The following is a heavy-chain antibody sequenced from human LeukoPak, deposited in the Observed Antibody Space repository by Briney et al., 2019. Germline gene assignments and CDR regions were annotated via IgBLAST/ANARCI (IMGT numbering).Heavy chain of an antibody. Sequence: SETLSLTCTVSGGSISSYYWSWIRQPPGKGLEWIGYIYYSGSTNYNPSLKSRVTISVDTSKNQFSLKLSSVTAADTAVYYCARVAARYVGMDVWGQGTTVTVSS. V-gene: IGHV4-59*01. CDR1: GGSISSYY. D-gene: IGHD6-6*01. CDR2: IYYSGST. J-gene: IGHJ6*02. CDR3: ARVAARYVGMDV.